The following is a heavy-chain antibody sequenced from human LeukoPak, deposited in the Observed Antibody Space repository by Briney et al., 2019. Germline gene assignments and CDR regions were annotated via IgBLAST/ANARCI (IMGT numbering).Heavy chain of an antibody. CDR1: GFTFSSYS. J-gene: IGHJ4*02. D-gene: IGHD3-9*01. CDR2: ISSSSSYI. V-gene: IGHV3-21*01. Sequence: GGSLRLSCAASGFTFSSYSMNWVRQAPGKGLEWVSSISSSSSYIYYADSVKGRFTISRDNAKNSLYLQMNSLRAEDTAVYYCARDSSRYDILTGYYPPFGYWGQGTLVTVSS. CDR3: ARDSSRYDILTGYYPPFGY.